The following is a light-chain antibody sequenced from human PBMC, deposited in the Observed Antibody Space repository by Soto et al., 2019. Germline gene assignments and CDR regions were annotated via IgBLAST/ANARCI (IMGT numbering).Light chain of an antibody. V-gene: IGKV3-20*01. CDR3: QQYGSSPWT. CDR2: GAS. CDR1: QSLGRY. Sequence: DIVFTQSPDTLSLSPGESATLSCRASQSLGRYLAWYQQKPGQAPRLLIYGASSRATGIPDRFSGSGSGTDFTLTISRLEPEDFAVYYCQQYGSSPWTFGQGTKVDIK. J-gene: IGKJ1*01.